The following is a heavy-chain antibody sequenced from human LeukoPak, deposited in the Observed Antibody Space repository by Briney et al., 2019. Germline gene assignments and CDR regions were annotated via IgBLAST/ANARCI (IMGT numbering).Heavy chain of an antibody. CDR3: AGVSFSSGWYRDY. Sequence: PGGSLRLSCAASGFTDYMTWVRQAPGKGLEWVSVIYSGGSTYYAASVKGRSSVSRDNSKTTVYLQMNSLRAEDTAVYYCAGVSFSSGWYRDYWGQGTLVTVSS. D-gene: IGHD6-19*01. CDR1: GFTDY. J-gene: IGHJ4*02. CDR2: IYSGGST. V-gene: IGHV3-53*01.